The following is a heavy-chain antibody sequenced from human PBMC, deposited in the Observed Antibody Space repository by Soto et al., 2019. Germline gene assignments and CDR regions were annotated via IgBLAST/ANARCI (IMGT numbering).Heavy chain of an antibody. V-gene: IGHV7-4-1*01. J-gene: IGHJ5*02. D-gene: IGHD2-15*01. Sequence: QVQLVQSGSELKKPGASVKVSCKASGYTFTSYAMNWVRQAPGQGLEWMGWINTNTGKPTYAQGFTGRFVFSLDTSVSTAYLQICSLKAEDTAVYYCARALYCSGGSCYDHNWFDPWGQGTLGTVSS. CDR2: INTNTGKP. CDR1: GYTFTSYA. CDR3: ARALYCSGGSCYDHNWFDP.